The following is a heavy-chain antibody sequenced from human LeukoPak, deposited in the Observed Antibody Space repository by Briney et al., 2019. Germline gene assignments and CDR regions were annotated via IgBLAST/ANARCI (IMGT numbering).Heavy chain of an antibody. CDR2: ISAYGCGT. Sequence: GGSLRLSCTASGFSFSSHVMSWVRQAPGKGLEWVSAISAYGCGTFYADSVKGRFTISRDNSKTSVSLQMNSLRAEDTAMYYCAKVVPATVTPGVFYYYYYIDGWGKRTTVTAS. V-gene: IGHV3-23*01. CDR1: GFSFSSHV. D-gene: IGHD4-17*01. CDR3: AKVVPATVTPGVFYYYYYIDG. J-gene: IGHJ6*03.